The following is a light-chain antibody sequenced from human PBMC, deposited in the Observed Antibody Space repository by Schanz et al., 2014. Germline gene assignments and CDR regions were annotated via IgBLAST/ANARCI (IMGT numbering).Light chain of an antibody. CDR1: SSDVGAYNY. J-gene: IGLJ3*02. V-gene: IGLV2-8*01. CDR3: SSYAGSINWV. Sequence: QSALTQPPSASGSPGQSVTISCTGTSSDVGAYNYVSWYQQQPGKAPKLMIYEVSKRPSGVPDRFSGSKSDNTASLTVSGLQAEDEADYYCSSYAGSINWVFGGGTKLTVL. CDR2: EVS.